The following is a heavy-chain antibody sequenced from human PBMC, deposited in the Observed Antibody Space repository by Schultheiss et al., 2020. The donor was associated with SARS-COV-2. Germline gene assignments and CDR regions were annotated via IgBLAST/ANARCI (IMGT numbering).Heavy chain of an antibody. Sequence: GESLKISCAASGFTFSSYAMSWVRQAPGKGLEWVSAISGSGGSTYYADSVKGRFTISRDNSKNTLYLQMNSLRAEDTAVYYCAHWIQLWLDYWGQGTLVTVSS. CDR3: AHWIQLWLDY. CDR2: ISGSGGST. D-gene: IGHD5-18*01. CDR1: GFTFSSYA. V-gene: IGHV3-23*01. J-gene: IGHJ4*02.